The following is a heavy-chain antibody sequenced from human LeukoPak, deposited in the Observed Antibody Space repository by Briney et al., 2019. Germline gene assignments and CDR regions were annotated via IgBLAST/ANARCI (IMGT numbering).Heavy chain of an antibody. J-gene: IGHJ5*02. CDR2: INHSGST. CDR3: ARIARWFDP. CDR1: GGSFSGYY. V-gene: IGHV4-34*01. Sequence: SETLSLTCAVSGGSFSGYYWSWIRPPPGKGLEWIGEINHSGSTEYNPSLKSRVAISVDTSKNQFSLKLSSVTAADTAVYYRARIARWFDPWGQGTLVTVSS.